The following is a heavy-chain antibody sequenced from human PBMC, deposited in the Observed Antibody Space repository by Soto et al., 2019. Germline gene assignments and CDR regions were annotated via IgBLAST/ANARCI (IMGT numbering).Heavy chain of an antibody. D-gene: IGHD1-26*01. CDR1: GFTFSSYG. J-gene: IGHJ3*02. CDR3: AKAGKKVGQNDAFDI. V-gene: IGHV3-30*18. CDR2: ISYEGSNK. Sequence: GGSLRLSCAASGFTFSSYGMHWVRQAPGKGLEWVAVISYEGSNKYYADSVKGRFTISRDNSKNTLYLQMNSMRAEDTVVYYCAKAGKKVGQNDAFDIWGQGTMVTVSS.